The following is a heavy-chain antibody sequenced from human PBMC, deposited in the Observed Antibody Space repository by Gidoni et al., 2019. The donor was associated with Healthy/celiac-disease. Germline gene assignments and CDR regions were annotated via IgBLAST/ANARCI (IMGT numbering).Heavy chain of an antibody. CDR3: ALWFGDEHNYGMDV. J-gene: IGHJ6*02. V-gene: IGHV1-2*04. CDR2: INPNSGGT. Sequence: VQLVQSGAAVKKPGASVKFSCRASGYSFPGYSMHWVRQAPGQGLEWMGWINPNSGGTNYAQKFQGWVTMTRDTSISTAYMELSRLRSDDTAVYYGALWFGDEHNYGMDVWGQGTTVTVSS. D-gene: IGHD3-10*01. CDR1: GYSFPGYS.